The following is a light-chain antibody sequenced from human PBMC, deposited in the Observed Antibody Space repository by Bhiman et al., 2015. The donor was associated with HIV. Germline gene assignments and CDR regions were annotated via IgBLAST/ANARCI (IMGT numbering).Light chain of an antibody. CDR2: GNN. CDR3: CAYAGNSYV. CDR1: SSNIGAGYE. V-gene: IGLV1-40*01. Sequence: QSVLTQPPSVSGAPGQRVTISCTGSSSNIGAGYEVHWYQQLPGAAPKLLIYGNNNRPSGVPDRFSGSKSGTAASLAISGLQAEDEADYYCCAYAGNSYVFGTGTKVTVL. J-gene: IGLJ1*01.